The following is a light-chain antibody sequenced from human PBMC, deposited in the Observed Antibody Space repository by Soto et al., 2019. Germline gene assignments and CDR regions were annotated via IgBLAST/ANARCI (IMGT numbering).Light chain of an antibody. J-gene: IGLJ1*01. V-gene: IGLV2-14*01. CDR1: SSDVGGYNY. CDR2: DVS. CDR3: SSYTSSSTFYV. Sequence: QSVLTQPASVSGSHVQSLPISCTGTSSDVGGYNYVSWYQQHPGKAPKLMIYDVSNRPSGVSNRFSGSKSGNTASLTISGLQAEDEADYYCSSYTSSSTFYVFGTGTKVTVL.